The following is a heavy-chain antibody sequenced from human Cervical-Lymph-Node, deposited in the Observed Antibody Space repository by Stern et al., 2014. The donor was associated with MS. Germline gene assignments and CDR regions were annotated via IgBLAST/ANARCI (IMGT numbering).Heavy chain of an antibody. D-gene: IGHD2-2*01. CDR2: INPSSGSP. CDR1: GYTFTSYY. V-gene: IGHV1-46*01. J-gene: IGHJ4*02. CDR3: ARGLSTSGPY. Sequence: VQLVEYGAEATKPGASERVSCKASGYTFTSYYMHWVRQAPGQGLEWMGMINPSSGSPSYAQKFQGTVTMTRDTFTSTVYMEMSSLRSEDTAVYYCARGLSTSGPYWGQGTLVTVSS.